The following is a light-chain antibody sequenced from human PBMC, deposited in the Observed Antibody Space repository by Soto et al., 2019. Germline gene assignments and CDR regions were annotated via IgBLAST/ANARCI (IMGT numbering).Light chain of an antibody. J-gene: IGKJ4*01. CDR3: QHYDNSFLT. CDR2: GAS. Sequence: EVVLTQSPGTLSLSPGERAILSCRASQSVDSRVLAWYQQKHGLAPRLLISGASSRATGIPARFSGSGSGTDFTLIINRLEAEDFAVYFCQHYDNSFLTFGGGTKVEI. CDR1: QSVDSRV. V-gene: IGKV3-20*01.